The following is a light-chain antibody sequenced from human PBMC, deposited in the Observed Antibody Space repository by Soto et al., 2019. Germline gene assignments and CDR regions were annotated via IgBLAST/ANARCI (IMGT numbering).Light chain of an antibody. CDR1: SSDVGGYTY. CDR3: CSYAGSYNYV. CDR2: DVT. Sequence: SVLTQPRSVSGSPGQSVTISCTGTSSDVGGYTYVSWYQQHPGKAPKLIIYDVTERPSGVPARFSGSKSGNTASLTISGLQAEDEADYYCCSYAGSYNYVFGTGTKVTVL. J-gene: IGLJ1*01. V-gene: IGLV2-11*01.